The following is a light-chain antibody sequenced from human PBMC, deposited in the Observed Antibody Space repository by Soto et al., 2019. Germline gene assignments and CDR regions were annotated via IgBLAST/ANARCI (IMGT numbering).Light chain of an antibody. CDR3: QQTYSMPVT. J-gene: IGKJ2*01. V-gene: IGKV1-39*01. Sequence: DVQMTQSPSSLSASVGDRVTITCRASQNFASFLNWYQQRPGTAPKLLIFAASNLETGVPSRFSGRGSATDFTLTISSLQPEDFATYFCQQTYSMPVTFGQGTKLEMK. CDR2: AAS. CDR1: QNFASF.